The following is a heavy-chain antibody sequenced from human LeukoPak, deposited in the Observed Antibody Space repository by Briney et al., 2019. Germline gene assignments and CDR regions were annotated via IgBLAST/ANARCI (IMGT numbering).Heavy chain of an antibody. D-gene: IGHD1-26*01. CDR2: IYSSGNT. CDR3: ARLRWQLVGPYFDY. J-gene: IGHJ4*02. Sequence: PSETLSLTCSFSGDSISTYYWSWIRQSPGKGLEWIGHIYSSGNTDYNSSLKSRVTISVDTSKSQFSLRLSSVTATDTAVYYCARLRWQLVGPYFDYWGQGIWVTVSS. V-gene: IGHV4-59*01. CDR1: GDSISTYY.